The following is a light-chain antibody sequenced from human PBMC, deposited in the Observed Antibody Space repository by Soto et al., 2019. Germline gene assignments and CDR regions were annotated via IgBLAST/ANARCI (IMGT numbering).Light chain of an antibody. CDR3: QQRFNWQVT. Sequence: EVVLTQSPGTLSLSPGDRATLSCGASQSVTSKLAWYQQKPGQAPRLLISGASNRATGIPDRFSGSGSGTDFTLTISSLEPEDFAVYYCQQRFNWQVTFGQGTRLEIK. V-gene: IGKV3D-11*02. J-gene: IGKJ5*01. CDR2: GAS. CDR1: QSVTSK.